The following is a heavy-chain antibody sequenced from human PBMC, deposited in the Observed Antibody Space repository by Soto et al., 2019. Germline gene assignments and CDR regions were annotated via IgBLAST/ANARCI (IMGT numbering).Heavy chain of an antibody. CDR1: GGSISSSSHY. CDR3: ARRHSIAALKVDS. J-gene: IGHJ4*02. CDR2: MYYSGLT. Sequence: SETLSLTCTVSGGSISSSSHYWGWIRQPPGKGLEWIGSMYYSGLTYYNPSLKSRVTISVDTSKNQFSLKLSSVTAADTAVYYCARRHSIAALKVDSWGQGTLVTVSS. V-gene: IGHV4-39*01. D-gene: IGHD6-6*01.